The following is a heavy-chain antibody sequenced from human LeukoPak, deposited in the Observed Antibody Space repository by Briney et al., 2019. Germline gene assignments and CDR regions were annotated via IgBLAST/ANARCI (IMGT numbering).Heavy chain of an antibody. J-gene: IGHJ3*02. Sequence: ASVKVSCKASGYTFTGYYMHWVRQAPGQGLEWMGWINPNSGGTNYAQKFQGRVTMTRDTSISTAYMELSRLRSDDTAVYYCARDGGGATITIFPRWAHDALDIWGQGTMVTVSS. CDR1: GYTFTGYY. D-gene: IGHD3-9*01. CDR3: ARDGGGATITIFPRWAHDALDI. V-gene: IGHV1-2*02. CDR2: INPNSGGT.